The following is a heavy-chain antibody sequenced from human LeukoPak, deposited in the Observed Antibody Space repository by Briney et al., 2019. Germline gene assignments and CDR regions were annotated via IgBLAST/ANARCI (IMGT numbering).Heavy chain of an antibody. V-gene: IGHV4-39*01. Sequence: SEALSLTRTVSGGSLSSSSYYWGWLRQPPGKGVEWVGSIYYSGSTYYNPSLKRRVTISVDTSKNQFSLKLSSVTAAATAVYYYARREYSSSSAFDYWGQGTLVTVSS. J-gene: IGHJ4*02. CDR2: IYYSGST. D-gene: IGHD6-6*01. CDR1: GGSLSSSSYY. CDR3: ARREYSSSSAFDY.